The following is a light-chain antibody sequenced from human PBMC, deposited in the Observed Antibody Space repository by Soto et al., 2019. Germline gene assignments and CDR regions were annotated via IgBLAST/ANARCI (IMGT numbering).Light chain of an antibody. V-gene: IGKV2-28*01. Sequence: PLFLPVTPGEPASISCRSSQSLVHSNGYNYLDWYLQKPGQSPQVLIYMGSNRASGVPDRFSGSGSGTDFTLRISRVEAEDVGVYYCMQTLQTRTFGQGTKVDIK. CDR2: MGS. CDR1: QSLVHSNGYNY. CDR3: MQTLQTRT. J-gene: IGKJ1*01.